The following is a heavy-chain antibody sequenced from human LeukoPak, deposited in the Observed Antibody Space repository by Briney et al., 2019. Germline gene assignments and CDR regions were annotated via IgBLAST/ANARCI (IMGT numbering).Heavy chain of an antibody. V-gene: IGHV1-18*01. CDR1: GGTFSSYA. Sequence: ASVKVSCKASGGTFSSYAISWVRQAPGQGLEWMGWISAYNGNTNYAQKLQGRVTMTTDTSTSTAYMELRSLRSDDTAVYYCARSRVKPSNYFDYWGQGTMVTVCS. J-gene: IGHJ4*02. CDR2: ISAYNGNT. CDR3: ARSRVKPSNYFDY. D-gene: IGHD2-21*01.